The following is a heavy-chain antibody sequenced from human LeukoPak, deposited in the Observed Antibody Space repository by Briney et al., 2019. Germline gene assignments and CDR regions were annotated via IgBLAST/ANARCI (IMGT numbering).Heavy chain of an antibody. CDR2: ISGSGAGT. J-gene: IGHJ4*02. CDR1: GFTFSSYA. V-gene: IGHV3-23*01. D-gene: IGHD2-21*02. Sequence: GGSLRLSCAASGFTFSSYAMSWVRQAPGTGLEWVSAISGSGAGTYYADSVKGRFTISRDNSKNTLYLQMNSLRAEDTGLYYCASHDFLDYWGQGTLVSVSS. CDR3: ASHDFLDY.